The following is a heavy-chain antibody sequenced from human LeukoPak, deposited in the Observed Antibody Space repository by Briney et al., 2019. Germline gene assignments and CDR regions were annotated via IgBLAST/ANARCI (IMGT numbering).Heavy chain of an antibody. J-gene: IGHJ4*02. CDR3: ATFFGVIDDPLDY. V-gene: IGHV4-38-2*01. Sequence: SETLSLTCAVSGYSISSSYYWGWIRQPPGKGLEWIGTISHSGTTFYNSSLQTRVTISLDTSRNHFSLNLTSMTAADTAVYYCATFFGVIDDPLDYWGQGTLVTVSS. CDR1: GYSISSSYY. D-gene: IGHD3-3*01. CDR2: ISHSGTT.